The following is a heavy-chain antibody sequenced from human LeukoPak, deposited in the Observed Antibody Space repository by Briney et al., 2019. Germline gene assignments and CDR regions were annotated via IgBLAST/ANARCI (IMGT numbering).Heavy chain of an antibody. CDR3: AEIYSGGWYGRYFDY. D-gene: IGHD6-19*01. CDR1: GFTFSRFS. J-gene: IGHJ4*02. CDR2: ISSSSTYI. Sequence: GGSLRLSYAASGFTFSRFSMNWVRQAPGKGLEWVSSISSSSTYIYYADSVKGRFTISRDNAKNSLYLQMNSLRAEDTAVYYCAEIYSGGWYGRYFDYWGQGTLVTVSS. V-gene: IGHV3-21*01.